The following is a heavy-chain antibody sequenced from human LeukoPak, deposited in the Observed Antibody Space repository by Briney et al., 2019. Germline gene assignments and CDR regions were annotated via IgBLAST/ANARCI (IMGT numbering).Heavy chain of an antibody. D-gene: IGHD2-2*02. CDR3: ARQRWREDIVVVPAAILWFDP. J-gene: IGHJ5*02. CDR1: GYSISSGYY. CDR2: IYHSGST. Sequence: PSETLSLTCAVSGYSISSGYYWGWIRQPPGKGLEWIGSIYHSGSTYYNPSLKSRVTISVDTSNNQFSLKLSSVTAADTAVYYCARQRWREDIVVVPAAILWFDPWGQGTLVTVSS. V-gene: IGHV4-38-2*01.